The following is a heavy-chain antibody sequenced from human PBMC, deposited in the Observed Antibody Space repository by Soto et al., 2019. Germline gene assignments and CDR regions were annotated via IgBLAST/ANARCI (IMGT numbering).Heavy chain of an antibody. J-gene: IGHJ3*02. D-gene: IGHD2-15*01. CDR2: ISSSSSYI. V-gene: IGHV3-21*01. Sequence: GGSLRLSCAASGFTFSSYSMNWVRQAPGKGLEWVSSISSSSSYIYYADSVKGRFTISRDNAKNSLYLQMNSLRVEDTAVYYCATDPLRYCSGGSCYSDAFDIWGQGTMVTVSS. CDR3: ATDPLRYCSGGSCYSDAFDI. CDR1: GFTFSSYS.